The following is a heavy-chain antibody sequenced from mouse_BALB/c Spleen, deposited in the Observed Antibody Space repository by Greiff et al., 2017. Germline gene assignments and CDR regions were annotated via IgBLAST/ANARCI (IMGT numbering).Heavy chain of an antibody. CDR2: IDPANGNT. Sequence: VQLKQSGAELVKPGASVKLSCTASGFNIKDTYMHWVKQRPEQGLEWIGRIDPANGNTKYDPKFQGKATITADTSSNTAYLQLSSLTSEDTAVYYCAPYGYYAMDYWGQGTSVTVSS. CDR1: GFNIKDTY. J-gene: IGHJ4*01. CDR3: APYGYYAMDY. D-gene: IGHD1-2*01. V-gene: IGHV14-3*02.